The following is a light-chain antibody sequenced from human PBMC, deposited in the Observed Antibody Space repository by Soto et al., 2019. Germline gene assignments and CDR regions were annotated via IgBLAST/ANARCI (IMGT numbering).Light chain of an antibody. Sequence: QSALTQPASVSGSPGQSITISCTGTSSDVGGSNYVSWYQQHPGKAPKLMIYDVSNRPSGVSNRFSGSKSGNTASLTISGLQAEDEADYYCSSSTTSSTYFFGTGTKVTVL. CDR2: DVS. V-gene: IGLV2-14*01. CDR3: SSSTTSSTYF. J-gene: IGLJ1*01. CDR1: SSDVGGSNY.